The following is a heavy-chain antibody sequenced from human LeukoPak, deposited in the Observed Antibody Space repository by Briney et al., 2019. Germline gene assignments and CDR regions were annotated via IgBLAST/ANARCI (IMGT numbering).Heavy chain of an antibody. CDR3: AKGAGAYLVVTAIFLFDY. V-gene: IGHV3-23*01. CDR1: GFTFSSFA. D-gene: IGHD2-21*02. J-gene: IGHJ4*02. Sequence: GGSLRLSCAASGFTFSSFAMSWVRQAPGKGLEWVAAISGSGGSTYYADSVRGRFTLSRDNSKNTLYLQMNSLRAEDTAVYYCAKGAGAYLVVTAIFLFDYWGQGTLVTVSS. CDR2: ISGSGGST.